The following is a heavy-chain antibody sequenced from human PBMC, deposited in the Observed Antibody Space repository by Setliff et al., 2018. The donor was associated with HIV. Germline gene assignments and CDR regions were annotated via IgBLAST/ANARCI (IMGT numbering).Heavy chain of an antibody. D-gene: IGHD2-15*01. J-gene: IGHJ3*02. Sequence: SETLSLTCTVSGGSISSSSYYWGWIRQPPGKGLAWIGSIYYSGSTNYNPSLKSRVTISVDTSRNQFSLNLSSVTAADTAVYYCARFPLLHKNAFDIWGQGTMVTVSS. CDR2: IYYSGST. CDR3: ARFPLLHKNAFDI. V-gene: IGHV4-39*07. CDR1: GGSISSSSYY.